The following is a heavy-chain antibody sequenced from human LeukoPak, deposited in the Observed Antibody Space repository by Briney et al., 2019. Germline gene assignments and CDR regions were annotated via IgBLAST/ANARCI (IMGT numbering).Heavy chain of an antibody. CDR2: TKRTSDGGTT. Sequence: GGSLRLSCAASGFTFSNAWMSWVRQAPGEGLEWVGRTKRTSDGGTTDYAAPVKGRFTISRDDSKNMVYLQMNSLTTEDTAVYYCATDLLDDWGQGTLVTVSS. J-gene: IGHJ4*02. V-gene: IGHV3-15*01. CDR3: ATDLLDD. CDR1: GFTFSNAW.